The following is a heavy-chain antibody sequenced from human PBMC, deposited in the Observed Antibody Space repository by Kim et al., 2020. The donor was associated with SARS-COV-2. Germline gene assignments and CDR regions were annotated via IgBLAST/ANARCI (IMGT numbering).Heavy chain of an antibody. J-gene: IGHJ4*02. V-gene: IGHV5-10-1*01. CDR1: GYSFTNYW. CDR2: IDPSDSYT. D-gene: IGHD2-21*02. Sequence: GESLKISCKASGYSFTNYWITWVRQVPGKGLEWMGRIDPSDSYTKYSPSFQGHVTISADGSIDTAYLQWTSLKASDTAIYYCARHADDYCGADCYDAAPAAGGQGTLVTVSS. CDR3: ARHADDYCGADCYDAAPAA.